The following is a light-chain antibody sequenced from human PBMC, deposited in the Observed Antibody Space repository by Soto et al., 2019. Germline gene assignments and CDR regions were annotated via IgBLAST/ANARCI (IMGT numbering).Light chain of an antibody. J-gene: IGKJ3*01. V-gene: IGKV3-15*01. Sequence: EIVMTQSPATLSVSPGERATLSCRASQSVSSNLAWYQQKPGQAPRLLIYGASTRATGIPARFSGSGSGTEFTLTISSLQSEDFAVYYWQQYNNWPPITFVPGTKVYIK. CDR2: GAS. CDR3: QQYNNWPPIT. CDR1: QSVSSN.